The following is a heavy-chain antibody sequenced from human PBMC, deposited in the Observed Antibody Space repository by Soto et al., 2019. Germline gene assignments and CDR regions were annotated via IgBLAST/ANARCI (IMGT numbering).Heavy chain of an antibody. J-gene: IGHJ6*02. Sequence: WASVEVSCKASGGTFRSYASSWVRQAPGQGLEWMGWIIPIFGTANYAQKFQGRVTITADESTSTAYMELSSLRSEDTAVYYCARGVATIRHYYYGMDVWGQGTTVTVSS. D-gene: IGHD5-12*01. CDR1: GGTFRSYA. CDR2: IIPIFGTA. CDR3: ARGVATIRHYYYGMDV. V-gene: IGHV1-69*01.